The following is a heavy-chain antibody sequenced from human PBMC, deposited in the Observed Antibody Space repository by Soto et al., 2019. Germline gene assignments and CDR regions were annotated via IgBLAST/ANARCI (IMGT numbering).Heavy chain of an antibody. V-gene: IGHV3-33*01. D-gene: IGHD3-10*01. CDR1: GFNFKNYG. Sequence: QVQLVESGGGVVQPGVSLRLSCAASGFNFKNYGMHWVRQGPGKGREWVAVVWNDGTNKNSGDSFQGRVTISRDNSKNTLYLQLNSLRVDDTAVYKCARDPGRGEPPFDHWGQGTLVTVSS. J-gene: IGHJ4*02. CDR2: VWNDGTNK. CDR3: ARDPGRGEPPFDH.